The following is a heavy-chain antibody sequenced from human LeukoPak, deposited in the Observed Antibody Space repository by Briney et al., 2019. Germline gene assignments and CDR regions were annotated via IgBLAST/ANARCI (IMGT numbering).Heavy chain of an antibody. Sequence: PSETLSLTCAVYGGSFSGYYWSWIRQPPGKGLEWIGEINHSGSTNYNPSLKSRVTISVDTSKNQFSLKLSSVTAADTAVYYCARVHAGGAFDIWGQGTMVTVSS. J-gene: IGHJ3*02. D-gene: IGHD3-16*01. CDR1: GGSFSGYY. CDR2: INHSGST. V-gene: IGHV4-34*01. CDR3: ARVHAGGAFDI.